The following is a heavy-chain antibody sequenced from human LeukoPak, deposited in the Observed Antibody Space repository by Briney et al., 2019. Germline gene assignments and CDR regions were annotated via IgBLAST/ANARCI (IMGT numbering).Heavy chain of an antibody. Sequence: SVKVSCKASGGTFSSYAISWVRQAPGQGLEWMGGIIPIFGTANYAQKLQGRVTITTDESTSTAYMELSSLRSEDTAVYYCAREAPVLWFGELAVRTNWFDPWGQGTLVTVSS. V-gene: IGHV1-69*05. CDR2: IIPIFGTA. CDR1: GGTFSSYA. CDR3: AREAPVLWFGELAVRTNWFDP. J-gene: IGHJ5*02. D-gene: IGHD3-10*01.